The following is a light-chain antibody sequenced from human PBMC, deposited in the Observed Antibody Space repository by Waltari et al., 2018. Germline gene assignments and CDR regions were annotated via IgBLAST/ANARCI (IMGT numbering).Light chain of an antibody. J-gene: IGKJ1*01. V-gene: IGKV1-39*01. CDR2: AAS. CDR1: QSISSY. CDR3: QQSYSTPRT. Sequence: IQLTQSPSSLSASVGARVPITCRASQSISSYLNWYQQKPGKAPKLLIYAASSLQSGVPSRFSGSGSGTDFTLTISSLQPEDFATYYYQQSYSTPRTFGQGTKVEIK.